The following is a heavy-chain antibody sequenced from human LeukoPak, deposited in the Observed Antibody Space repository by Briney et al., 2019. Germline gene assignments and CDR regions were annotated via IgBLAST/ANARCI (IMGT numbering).Heavy chain of an antibody. J-gene: IGHJ5*02. CDR2: IKGDGSVT. CDR3: ARSDWFDP. V-gene: IGHV3-74*01. CDR1: GFSFRNAW. Sequence: GGSLRLSCAASGFSFRNAWMHWVRQAPGKGLVWVSRIKGDGSVTVFADSVKGRFTISRDNAKNTLYLQMNSLRVEDTAVYYCARSDWFDPWGQGTLVTVSS. D-gene: IGHD3-3*01.